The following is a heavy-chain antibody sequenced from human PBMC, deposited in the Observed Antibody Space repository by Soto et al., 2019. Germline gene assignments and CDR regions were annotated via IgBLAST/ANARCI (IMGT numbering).Heavy chain of an antibody. CDR2: FDPEDGET. Sequence: GASVKVSCKVSAYTLTGLAMHWVRQAPGKGLEWMGGFDPEDGETIYAQKFQGRVTMTEDTSTDTAYMELSSLRSEDTAVYYCATFWSGYPYFDYWGQGTLVTVSS. J-gene: IGHJ4*02. V-gene: IGHV1-24*01. D-gene: IGHD3-3*01. CDR1: AYTLTGLA. CDR3: ATFWSGYPYFDY.